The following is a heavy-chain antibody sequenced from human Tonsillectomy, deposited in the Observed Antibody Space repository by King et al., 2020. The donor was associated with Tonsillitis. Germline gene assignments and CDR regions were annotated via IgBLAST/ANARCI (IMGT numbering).Heavy chain of an antibody. CDR3: TKDLGSAYDDY. V-gene: IGHV3-23*01. Sequence: VQLQESGGGLVQPGGSLRLSCAASGSTFSSYTMIWVRQSPGKGLEWVSAISGGGDRTYYADSVKGRFTISRDNSKNTLYLQMNSLRAEDMALYYCTKDLGSAYDDYGGQGTLVTVSS. CDR2: ISGGGDRT. J-gene: IGHJ4*02. CDR1: GSTFSSYT. D-gene: IGHD5-12*01.